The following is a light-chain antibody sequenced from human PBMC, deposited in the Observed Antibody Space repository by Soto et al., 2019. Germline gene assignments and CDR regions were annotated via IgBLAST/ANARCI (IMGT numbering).Light chain of an antibody. V-gene: IGKV3-15*01. Sequence: ETVMTQSPASLSVSPGERDTFACRASQSVSSNLAWYQQRPGQAPRLLIYGASTRATSMPARFSGSGSGTEFTLTISSLQSEDFAVYYCQQYDNWPLTFGGGTKVDIK. J-gene: IGKJ4*01. CDR1: QSVSSN. CDR2: GAS. CDR3: QQYDNWPLT.